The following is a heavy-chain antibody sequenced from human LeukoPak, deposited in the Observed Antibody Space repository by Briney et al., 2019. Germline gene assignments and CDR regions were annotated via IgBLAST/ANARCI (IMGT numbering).Heavy chain of an antibody. Sequence: GESLKISCKGSGYSFTSYWIGWVRQMPGKGLEWMGIIYPGDSDTRYSPSFQGQVTISADKSISPAYLQWSSLKASDTAMYYCERQTLAYCGGDCYSGVGYWGQGTLVTVSS. D-gene: IGHD2-21*02. V-gene: IGHV5-51*01. CDR1: GYSFTSYW. CDR3: ERQTLAYCGGDCYSGVGY. CDR2: IYPGDSDT. J-gene: IGHJ4*02.